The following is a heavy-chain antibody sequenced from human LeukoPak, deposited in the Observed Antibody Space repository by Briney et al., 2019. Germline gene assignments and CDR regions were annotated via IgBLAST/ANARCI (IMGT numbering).Heavy chain of an antibody. CDR1: GFTFSSYD. Sequence: PGGSLRLSCAASGFTFSSYDMHWVRHATGKGLEWVSAIGTAGDTYYPGSVKGRFTISRENAKNSLYLQMNSLRAGDTAVYYCARAARGLPPLDPWGQGTLVTVSS. J-gene: IGHJ5*02. CDR2: IGTAGDT. CDR3: ARAARGLPPLDP. D-gene: IGHD3-10*01. V-gene: IGHV3-13*01.